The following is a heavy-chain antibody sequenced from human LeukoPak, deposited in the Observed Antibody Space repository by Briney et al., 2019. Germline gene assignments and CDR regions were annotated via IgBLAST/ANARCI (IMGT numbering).Heavy chain of an antibody. V-gene: IGHV3-11*04. CDR2: ISTGGSTI. CDR1: GFTFSDYY. J-gene: IGHJ5*02. Sequence: GGSLRLSCAASGFTFSDYYMSWIRQAPGKGLEWVSYISTGGSTIYYADSVRGRFTISRDNTKNSLFLQMNSLRVEDTAIYYGARDVGTSSNWYDPWGQGTLVTVSS. CDR3: ARDVGTSSNWYDP. D-gene: IGHD6-6*01.